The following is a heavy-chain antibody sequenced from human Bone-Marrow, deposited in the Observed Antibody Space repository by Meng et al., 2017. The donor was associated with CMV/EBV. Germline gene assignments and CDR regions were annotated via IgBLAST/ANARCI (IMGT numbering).Heavy chain of an antibody. CDR3: ARRSYSSSSDWFDP. V-gene: IGHV4-59*01. CDR1: GGSISSYY. Sequence: ESLKISCTVSGGSISSYYWSWIRQPPGKGLEWIGYIYYSGSTNYNPSLKSRVTISVDTSKNQFSLKLSSVTAADTAVYYCARRSYSSSSDWFDPWGQGTLVTVSS. J-gene: IGHJ5*02. D-gene: IGHD6-6*01. CDR2: IYYSGST.